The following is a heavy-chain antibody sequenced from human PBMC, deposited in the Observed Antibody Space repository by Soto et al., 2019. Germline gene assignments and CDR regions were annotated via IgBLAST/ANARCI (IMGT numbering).Heavy chain of an antibody. CDR3: AKELSPYSSSWFDY. V-gene: IGHV3-23*01. J-gene: IGHJ4*02. Sequence: PGGSLRLSCAASGFTFNNYAMGWVRQAPGKGLQWVSSISGSGGTTYYADSVKGRLTISRDNSKNTVYLQMNSLTAEDTAVYYCAKELSPYSSSWFDYWGQGTLVTVSS. CDR1: GFTFNNYA. CDR2: ISGSGGTT. D-gene: IGHD6-13*01.